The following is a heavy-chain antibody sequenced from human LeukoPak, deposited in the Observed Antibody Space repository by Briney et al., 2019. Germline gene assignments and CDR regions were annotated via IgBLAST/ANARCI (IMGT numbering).Heavy chain of an antibody. Sequence: GGSLRLSCAASGFTFSSYSMNWVRQAPGKGLEWVSSISSSSSYMYYADSVKGRFTISRDNAKNSLYLQMNSLRAEDTAVYYCARVGSYNGAYYDFWSGYYPQPFDYWGQGTLVTVSS. D-gene: IGHD3-3*01. CDR1: GFTFSSYS. CDR3: ARVGSYNGAYYDFWSGYYPQPFDY. V-gene: IGHV3-21*01. J-gene: IGHJ4*02. CDR2: ISSSSSYM.